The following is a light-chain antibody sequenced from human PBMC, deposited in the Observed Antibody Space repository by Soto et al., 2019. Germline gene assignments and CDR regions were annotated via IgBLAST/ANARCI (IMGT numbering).Light chain of an antibody. Sequence: IQLTQSPSSLSASIGDRVTIICRASQYISSFLAWYQQKPGKAPKLLIYAASSLQSGVPSRFSGSGSGTDFTLTISSLQPEDFATYYCQQSYSTPFGQGTRLEIK. V-gene: IGKV1-39*01. CDR1: QYISSF. J-gene: IGKJ5*01. CDR2: AAS. CDR3: QQSYSTP.